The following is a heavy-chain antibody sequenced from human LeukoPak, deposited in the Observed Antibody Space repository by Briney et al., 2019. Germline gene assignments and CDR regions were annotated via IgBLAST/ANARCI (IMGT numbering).Heavy chain of an antibody. V-gene: IGHV3-30*04. CDR3: ARDARPSYYYGSGSYKYNWFDP. Sequence: GGSLRHSCAASGFTFSSYATHWVRQAPGKGLEWVAVIAYDGSNKYYADSVKGRFTISRDNSKNTLYLQMNSLRAEDTAVYYCARDARPSYYYGSGSYKYNWFDPWGQGTLVTVSS. CDR2: IAYDGSNK. J-gene: IGHJ5*02. D-gene: IGHD3-10*01. CDR1: GFTFSSYA.